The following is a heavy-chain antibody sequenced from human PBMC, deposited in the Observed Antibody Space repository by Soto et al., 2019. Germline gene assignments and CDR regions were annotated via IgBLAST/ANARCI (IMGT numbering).Heavy chain of an antibody. J-gene: IGHJ5*02. Sequence: QVQLVQSGAEVREPGASVKVSCKASGYSFTNNDVSWVRQATGQGLEWMGWMNPGSGDTGYAQKFQGRVTMTRDISIATAYMELSSLRSDDTAIYYCARMATFGSLNWFDPWGQVTLVTVSS. D-gene: IGHD3-16*01. V-gene: IGHV1-8*01. CDR2: MNPGSGDT. CDR3: ARMATFGSLNWFDP. CDR1: GYSFTNND.